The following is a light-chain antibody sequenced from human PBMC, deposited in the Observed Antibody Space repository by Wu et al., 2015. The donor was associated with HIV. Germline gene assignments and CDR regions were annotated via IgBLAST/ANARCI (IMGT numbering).Light chain of an antibody. J-gene: IGKJ4*01. V-gene: IGKV3-11*01. Sequence: XRASQSXRQXLSLVPTESWARLPRPLIYDASKRATGVPSRFSGTGSGTDFTLTISSLEPEDFAVYYCQQRSSWPPLTFGGGTKVEI. CDR3: QQRSSWPPLT. CDR1: QSXRQX. CDR2: DAS.